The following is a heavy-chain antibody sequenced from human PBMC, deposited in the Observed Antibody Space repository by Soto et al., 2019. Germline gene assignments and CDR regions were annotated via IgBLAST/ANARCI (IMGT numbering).Heavy chain of an antibody. J-gene: IGHJ3*02. CDR1: GFTVSSAW. V-gene: IGHV3-15*01. D-gene: IGHD1-26*01. Sequence: GGSLRLSCAASGFTVSSAWMSWVRQAPGKGLEWVGRIKSKTDGGTTDYAAPVKGRFTIARDDSKNTLFLQMNSLKTEDTAVYYCTTGWPMGAFDIWGQGTLVTVSS. CDR2: IKSKTDGGTT. CDR3: TTGWPMGAFDI.